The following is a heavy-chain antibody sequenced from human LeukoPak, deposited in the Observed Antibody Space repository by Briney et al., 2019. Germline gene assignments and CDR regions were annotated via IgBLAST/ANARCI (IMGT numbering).Heavy chain of an antibody. Sequence: PSETLSLACTVSGGSISSYYWSWIRQPPGKGLEWIGYIYYSGSTNYNPSLKSRVTISVDTSKNQFSLKLSSVTAADTAVYYCAGSSSSVSWFDPWGQGTLVTVSS. CDR3: AGSSSSVSWFDP. CDR1: GGSISSYY. D-gene: IGHD6-6*01. CDR2: IYYSGST. V-gene: IGHV4-59*01. J-gene: IGHJ5*02.